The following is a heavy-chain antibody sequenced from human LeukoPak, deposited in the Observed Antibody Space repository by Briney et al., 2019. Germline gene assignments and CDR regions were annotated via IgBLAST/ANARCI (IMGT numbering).Heavy chain of an antibody. CDR1: GFTFSSYS. J-gene: IGHJ4*02. CDR3: ARGRDTMVRGVTDY. D-gene: IGHD3-10*01. V-gene: IGHV3-21*01. CDR2: ISSSSYI. Sequence: GGSLRLSCAASGFTFSSYSMNWVRQAPGKGLEWVSSISSSSYIYYADSVKGRFTISRDNAKNSLYLQMNSLRAEDTAVYYCARGRDTMVRGVTDYWGQGTLVTVSS.